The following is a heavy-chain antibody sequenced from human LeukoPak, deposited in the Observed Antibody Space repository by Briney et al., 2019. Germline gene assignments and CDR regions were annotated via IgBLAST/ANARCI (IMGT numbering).Heavy chain of an antibody. J-gene: IGHJ4*02. D-gene: IGHD3-16*02. CDR2: IYYSGST. CDR3: ASLLRLGDLSW. Sequence: SETLSLTCTVSGASISSSRYYWGWIRQPPGKGLEWIGSIYYSGSTYYHPSLKSRLTISKDTSKNQFSLRLTSVTAADTAVYYCASLLRLGDLSWWGQGTLVTVSS. CDR1: GASISSSRYY. V-gene: IGHV4-39*01.